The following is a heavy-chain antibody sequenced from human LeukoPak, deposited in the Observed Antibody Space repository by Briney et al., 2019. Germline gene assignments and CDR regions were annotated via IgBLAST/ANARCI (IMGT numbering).Heavy chain of an antibody. CDR2: IKSKTNGGST. J-gene: IGHJ4*02. CDR3: ITERSGAFDN. CDR1: GFTFSSYW. V-gene: IGHV3-15*01. D-gene: IGHD1-1*01. Sequence: GGSLRLSCAASGFTFSSYWMSWVRQAPGKGLEWVALIKSKTNGGSTDYAAPVKGRFIISRDDSKDTLYLQMNSLKPDDTAVYYCITERSGAFDNWGQGTLVTVSS.